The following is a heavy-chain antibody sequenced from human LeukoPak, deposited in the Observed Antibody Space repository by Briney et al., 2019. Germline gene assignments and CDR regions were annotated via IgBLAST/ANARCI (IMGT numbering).Heavy chain of an antibody. CDR2: IQDDGRYY. V-gene: IGHV3-30*02. J-gene: IGHJ4*02. Sequence: EWSVRLSCAASGFRFSAYGMYWVRQAPGKGLEWVAFIQDDGRYYYYGDSVKGRFTISRDNSKNTLYLQMNSLRAEDTAVYYCSTYSSSQGHWGQGTLVSVSS. CDR1: GFRFSAYG. CDR3: STYSSSQGH. D-gene: IGHD6-6*01.